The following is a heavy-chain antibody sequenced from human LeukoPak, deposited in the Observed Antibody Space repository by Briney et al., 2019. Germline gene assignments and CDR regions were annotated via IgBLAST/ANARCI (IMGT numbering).Heavy chain of an antibody. CDR2: VSYDGSNK. J-gene: IGHJ4*02. V-gene: IGHV3-30-3*01. D-gene: IGHD6-19*01. CDR1: GFTFNSYP. Sequence: PGGSLRLSCAASGFTFNSYPMHWVRQAPGKGLEWVAVVSYDGSNKYYADSVKGRFTISRDNSKNTLYLQMNSLRAEDTAVFYCARDKSYNSGWYGVFDYWGQGTLVTVSS. CDR3: ARDKSYNSGWYGVFDY.